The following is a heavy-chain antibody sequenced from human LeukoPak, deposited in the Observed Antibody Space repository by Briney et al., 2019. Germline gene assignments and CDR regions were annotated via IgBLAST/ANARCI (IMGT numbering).Heavy chain of an antibody. D-gene: IGHD2-15*01. CDR1: GGSFSGYY. J-gene: IGHJ4*02. Sequence: SETLSLTCAVYGGSFSGYYWSWIRQPPGKGLEWIGEINHSGSTNYNPSLKSRVTISVDTSENQFSLKLSSVTAADTAVYYCARGRGYCSGGSCYSASGAFDYWGQGTLVTVSS. V-gene: IGHV4-34*01. CDR3: ARGRGYCSGGSCYSASGAFDY. CDR2: INHSGST.